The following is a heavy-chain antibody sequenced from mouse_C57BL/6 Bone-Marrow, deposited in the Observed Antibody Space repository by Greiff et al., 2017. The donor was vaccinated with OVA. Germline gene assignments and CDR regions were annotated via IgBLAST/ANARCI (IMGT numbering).Heavy chain of an antibody. CDR2: IYPGNSDT. Sequence: EVQLQQSGTVLARPGASVKMSCKTSGYTFTSYWMHWVKQRPGQGLEWIGDIYPGNSDTSYNQKFKGKAKLTAVTSASTAYMELSSLTNEDSAVYYCTSYYGGSYGGWYFDVWGTGTTVTVSS. J-gene: IGHJ1*03. CDR1: GYTFTSYW. CDR3: TSYYGGSYGGWYFDV. D-gene: IGHD1-1*01. V-gene: IGHV1-5*01.